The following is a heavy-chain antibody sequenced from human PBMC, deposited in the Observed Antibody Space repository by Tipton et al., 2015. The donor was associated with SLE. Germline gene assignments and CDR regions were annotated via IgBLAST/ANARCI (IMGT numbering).Heavy chain of an antibody. J-gene: IGHJ6*02. V-gene: IGHV3-49*03. D-gene: IGHD3-22*01. CDR2: IRSKAYGGTT. CDR1: GFTFGDYA. CDR3: TRDLDYYDSSGYAYYYGMDV. Sequence: SLRLSCTASGFTFGDYAMSWFRQAPGKGLEWVGFIRSKAYGGTTEYAASVKGRFTISRDDSKSIAYLQMNSLKTEDTAVYYCTRDLDYYDSSGYAYYYGMDVWGQGTTVPVSS.